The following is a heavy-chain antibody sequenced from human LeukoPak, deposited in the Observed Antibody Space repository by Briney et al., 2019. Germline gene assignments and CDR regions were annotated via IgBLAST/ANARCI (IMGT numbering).Heavy chain of an antibody. J-gene: IGHJ5*02. V-gene: IGHV3-13*01. D-gene: IGHD4-17*01. Sequence: GGSLSLSCEASGLTFSTNDFPWVRQAPGKGLEWVSGVGSAGDIYYANSVKGRFTLSREVAKNSLFLQMNSLRVEDTAVYYCTRGHYVGFDPWGQGVLVTVSS. CDR2: VGSAGDI. CDR1: GLTFSTND. CDR3: TRGHYVGFDP.